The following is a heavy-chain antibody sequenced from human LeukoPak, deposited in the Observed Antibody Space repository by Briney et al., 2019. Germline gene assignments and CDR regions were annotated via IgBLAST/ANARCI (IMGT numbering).Heavy chain of an antibody. Sequence: SETLSLTCTVSGGSISSYYWSWIRQPAGKGLEWIGRIYTSGSTNYNPSLKSRVTMSVDTSKNQFSLKLSSVTAADTAVYYCARDSCSGGSCYMYNWFDPWGQGTLVAVSS. CDR2: IYTSGST. CDR1: GGSISSYY. D-gene: IGHD2-15*01. CDR3: ARDSCSGGSCYMYNWFDP. J-gene: IGHJ5*02. V-gene: IGHV4-4*07.